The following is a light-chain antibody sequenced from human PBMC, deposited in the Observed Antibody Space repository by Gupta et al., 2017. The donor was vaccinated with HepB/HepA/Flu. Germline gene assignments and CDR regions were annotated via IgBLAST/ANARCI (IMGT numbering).Light chain of an antibody. Sequence: QSVLTQPPSVSGAPGQRVTISCTGSSSNIGPGYGVHWYQQHPGTAPNLLSDGNTNRPSGVPDRFACYKAGTSAVPAITVLPAEEEAYYYGQSYDSSRGGSVFGGGTKLTVI. V-gene: IGLV1-40*01. CDR1: SSNIGPGYG. CDR2: GNT. J-gene: IGLJ2*01. CDR3: QSYDSSRGGSV.